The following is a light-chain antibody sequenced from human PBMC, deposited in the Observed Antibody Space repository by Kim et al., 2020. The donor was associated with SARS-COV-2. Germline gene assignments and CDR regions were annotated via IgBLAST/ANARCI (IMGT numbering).Light chain of an antibody. Sequence: QSITIYCTGSSSDIGTYNYVSWYQQHPGKAPTLIIYDVSVRPSWVSDRFSGSKSDNTASLTISGLQAEDEADYYCCSYTRSNSWVFGGGTILTVL. V-gene: IGLV2-14*03. J-gene: IGLJ3*02. CDR3: CSYTRSNSWV. CDR2: DVS. CDR1: SSDIGTYNY.